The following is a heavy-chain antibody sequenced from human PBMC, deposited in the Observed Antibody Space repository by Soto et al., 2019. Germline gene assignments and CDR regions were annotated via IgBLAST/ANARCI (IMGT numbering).Heavy chain of an antibody. CDR2: IIPIFGTA. D-gene: IGHD1-1*01. Sequence: QVQLVQSGAEVKKPGTSVKVSCKASGGTFSSYAISWVRQAPGQGLEWMGGIIPIFGTANYAQKFQGRVTITADESTSTGYMELSSLRSGDTAVYYCARGLNWNVRERVGYYYGMDVWGQGTTVTVSS. J-gene: IGHJ6*02. CDR3: ARGLNWNVRERVGYYYGMDV. V-gene: IGHV1-69*01. CDR1: GGTFSSYA.